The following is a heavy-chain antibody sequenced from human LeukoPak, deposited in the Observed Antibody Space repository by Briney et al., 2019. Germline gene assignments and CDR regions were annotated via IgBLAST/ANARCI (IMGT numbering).Heavy chain of an antibody. CDR2: IYYSGST. V-gene: IGHV4-39*01. D-gene: IGHD1-26*01. CDR1: GGSISSSSYY. Sequence: SETLSLTCTVSGGSISSSSYYWGWIRQPPGKGLEWIGSIYYSGSTYYNPSLKSRVAISVDTSKNQFSLKLSSVTAADTAVYYCARHGSGDFRHMSGSRNPPDAFDIWGQGTMVTVSS. J-gene: IGHJ3*02. CDR3: ARHGSGDFRHMSGSRNPPDAFDI.